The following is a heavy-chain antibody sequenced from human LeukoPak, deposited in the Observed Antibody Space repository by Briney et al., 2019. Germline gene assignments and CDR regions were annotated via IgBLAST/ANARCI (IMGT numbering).Heavy chain of an antibody. CDR2: IYSGGST. Sequence: GGSLRLSCAASGFSFSTYTINWVRQTPGKGLEWVSVIYSGGSTYYADSVKGRFTISRDNSKNTLYLQMNSLRAEDTAVYYCARDQSRFSPNYFDYWGQGTLVTVSS. V-gene: IGHV3-53*01. D-gene: IGHD3-10*01. J-gene: IGHJ4*02. CDR1: GFSFSTYT. CDR3: ARDQSRFSPNYFDY.